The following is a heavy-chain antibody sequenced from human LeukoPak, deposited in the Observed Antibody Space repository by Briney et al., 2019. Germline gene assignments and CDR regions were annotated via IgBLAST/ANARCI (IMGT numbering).Heavy chain of an antibody. V-gene: IGHV3-49*04. D-gene: IGHD3-10*01. J-gene: IGHJ4*02. CDR3: TRDHIWFGEFTFDY. CDR1: GFTFGDYA. CDR2: IRSKAYGGTT. Sequence: GGSLRLSCTASGFTFGDYAMSWVRQAPGKGLEWVGFIRSKAYGGTTEYAASVKGRFTISRDDSKSIAYLQMNSLKTEDTAVYYCTRDHIWFGEFTFDYWGQGTLVTVSS.